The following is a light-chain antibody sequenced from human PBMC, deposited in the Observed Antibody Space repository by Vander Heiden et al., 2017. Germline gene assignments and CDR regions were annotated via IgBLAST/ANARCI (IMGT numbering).Light chain of an antibody. CDR3: SSYVGSNILV. Sequence: QSALTQPPSASGSPGQSVTIPCTGTSSDVGGYNYVSWYQQHPGKVPKLMIYEVSKRPSGVPDRFSGSKSGNTASLTVSGLQAEDEADYYCSSYVGSNILVFGGGTKLTAL. J-gene: IGLJ2*01. CDR1: SSDVGGYNY. CDR2: EVS. V-gene: IGLV2-8*01.